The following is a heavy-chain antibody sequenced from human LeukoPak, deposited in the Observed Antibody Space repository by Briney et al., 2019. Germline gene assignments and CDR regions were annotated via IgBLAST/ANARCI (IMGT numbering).Heavy chain of an antibody. CDR3: ANRPLDY. J-gene: IGHJ4*02. V-gene: IGHV3-23*01. Sequence: GGSLRLSCATPGFTFTDYPMNWVRQAPGKGLEWVSNIRTTAEGASYAYYADSVKGRFTISRDNSKNTLYLQINILRAEDTAVYYCANRPLDYWGQGTLVTVSS. CDR1: GFTFTDYP. CDR2: IRTTAEGA.